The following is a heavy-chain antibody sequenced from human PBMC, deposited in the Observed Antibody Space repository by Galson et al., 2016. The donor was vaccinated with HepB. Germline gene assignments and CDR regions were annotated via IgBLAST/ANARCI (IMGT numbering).Heavy chain of an antibody. D-gene: IGHD3-10*01. CDR2: IYSGGDT. CDR3: ARDRPFGSGTSGDFDY. CDR1: GFNVSRNY. J-gene: IGHJ4*02. Sequence: SLRLSCAGSGFNVSRNYLTWVRQAPGKGLEWVSLIYSGGDTYYADSVKGRFTLFRDNSKNTLYLQMNSLTAEDTAVYYCARDRPFGSGTSGDFDYWGQGTLVTVSS. V-gene: IGHV3-53*01.